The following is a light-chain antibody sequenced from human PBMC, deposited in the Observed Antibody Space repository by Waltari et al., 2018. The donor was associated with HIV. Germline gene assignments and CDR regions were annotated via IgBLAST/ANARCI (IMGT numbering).Light chain of an antibody. Sequence: DIVMTQSPDSLVVSLGERATITSKSSQSVLSSSNNKNYLAWYQQKPGQPPKLLIYWASTRESGVPDRFSGSGSGTDFTLTISSLQAEDVAVYYCQQYYSTPYTFGQGTKLEIK. J-gene: IGKJ2*01. CDR3: QQYYSTPYT. V-gene: IGKV4-1*01. CDR2: WAS. CDR1: QSVLSSSNNKNY.